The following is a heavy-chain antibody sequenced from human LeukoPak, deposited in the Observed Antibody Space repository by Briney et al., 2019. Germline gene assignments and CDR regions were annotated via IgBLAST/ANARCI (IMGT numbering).Heavy chain of an antibody. Sequence: GGSLRLSCATSGFIFSDYYMSWIRQAPGKGLEWVSYISSSSSPIYYADSVKGRFTISRDNAKNSLYLQMNSLRAEDTAVYYCARYHDSMFPSLGYWGQGTLVTVSS. CDR1: GFIFSDYY. CDR2: ISSSSSPI. J-gene: IGHJ4*02. CDR3: ARYHDSMFPSLGY. V-gene: IGHV3-11*01. D-gene: IGHD2-21*02.